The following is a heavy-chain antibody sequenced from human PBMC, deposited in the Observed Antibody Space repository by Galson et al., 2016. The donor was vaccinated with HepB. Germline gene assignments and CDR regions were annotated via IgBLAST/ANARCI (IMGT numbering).Heavy chain of an antibody. CDR1: GGSISDDIW. CDR2: IYHSGST. Sequence: SETLSLTCAVSGGSISDDIWWTWVRQPPGKGLEWIGEIYHSGSTNYNPSLKSRVTISVDKSKNQFSLMSSVTAADTAVYYCATVRAGCSSTSCDFDNWGQGTLVTVSS. CDR3: ATVRAGCSSTSCDFDN. J-gene: IGHJ4*02. D-gene: IGHD2-2*01. V-gene: IGHV4-4*02.